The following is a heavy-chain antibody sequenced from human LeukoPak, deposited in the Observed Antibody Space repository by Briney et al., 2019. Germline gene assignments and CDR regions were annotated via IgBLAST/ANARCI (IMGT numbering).Heavy chain of an antibody. V-gene: IGHV3-23*01. D-gene: IGHD2-2*01. CDR2: ISVSGGST. CDR3: AKCQAADYCNSASCYLSWLDH. J-gene: IGHJ5*02. Sequence: GGSLRLSCAASGFTFSNYVMTWVRQAPGKGLEWVSGISVSGGSTYYADSVKGRFTISRDNSKNTLYLQMNSLRADDTAVYYCAKCQAADYCNSASCYLSWLDHWGQGTLVTVSS. CDR1: GFTFSNYV.